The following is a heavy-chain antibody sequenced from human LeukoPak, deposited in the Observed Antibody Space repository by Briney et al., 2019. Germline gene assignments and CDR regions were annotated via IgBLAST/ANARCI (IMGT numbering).Heavy chain of an antibody. D-gene: IGHD3-10*01. CDR2: IRYDGSNK. Sequence: GGSLRLSCAASGFTLSSYGMHWVRQAPGKGLEWVAFIRYDGSNKYYADSVKGRFTISRDNSKNTLYLQMNSLRAEDTAVYYCAKADLWSGRNPGYFDYWGQGTLVTVSS. J-gene: IGHJ4*02. V-gene: IGHV3-30*02. CDR3: AKADLWSGRNPGYFDY. CDR1: GFTLSSYG.